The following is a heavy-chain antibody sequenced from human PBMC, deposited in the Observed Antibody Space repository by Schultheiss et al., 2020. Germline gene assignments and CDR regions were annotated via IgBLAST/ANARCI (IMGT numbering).Heavy chain of an antibody. CDR3: ARATTVTTWVLEYYYYGMDV. CDR2: IIPIFGTA. CDR1: GGTFSSYA. J-gene: IGHJ6*04. Sequence: SVKVSCKASGGTFSSYAISWVRQAPGQGLEWMGGIIPIFGTANYAQKFQGRVTITADESTSTAYMELSSLRSEDTAVYYCARATTVTTWVLEYYYYGMDVWGKGTTVTDSS. D-gene: IGHD4-17*01. V-gene: IGHV1-69*13.